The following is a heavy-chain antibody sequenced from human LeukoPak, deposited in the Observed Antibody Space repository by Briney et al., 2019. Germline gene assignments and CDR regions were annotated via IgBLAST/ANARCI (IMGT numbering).Heavy chain of an antibody. D-gene: IGHD3-3*01. CDR1: GFTFSSYG. V-gene: IGHV3-30*18. J-gene: IGHJ4*02. Sequence: PGGSLRLSCAASGFTFSSYGMHWVRQAPGKGLEWLAVISYDGSNKYYADSVKGRLTISRDNSKNTLYLQMNGLRAEDTAVYYCAKDLEVSEWELTGIDYWGQGTLVTVSS. CDR2: ISYDGSNK. CDR3: AKDLEVSEWELTGIDY.